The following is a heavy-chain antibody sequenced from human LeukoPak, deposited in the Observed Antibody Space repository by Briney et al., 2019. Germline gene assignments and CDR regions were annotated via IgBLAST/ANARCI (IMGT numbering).Heavy chain of an antibody. CDR1: GYTFTSYG. D-gene: IGHD3-10*01. CDR3: VTLGWFGEAYGMDV. CDR2: FDPEDGET. Sequence: ASVKVSCKASGYTFTSYGISWVRQAPGQGLEWMGGFDPEDGETIYAQKFQGRVTMTEDTSTDTAYMELSSLRSEDTAVYYCVTLGWFGEAYGMDVWGQGTTVTVSS. V-gene: IGHV1-24*01. J-gene: IGHJ6*02.